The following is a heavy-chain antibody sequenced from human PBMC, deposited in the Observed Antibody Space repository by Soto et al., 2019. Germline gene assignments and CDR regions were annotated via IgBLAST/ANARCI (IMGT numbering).Heavy chain of an antibody. CDR2: IYYSGST. D-gene: IGHD4-4*01. J-gene: IGHJ5*02. V-gene: IGHV4-59*01. Sequence: SETLSLTCTVSGGSISSYYWSWIRQPPGKGLEWIGYIYYSGSTNYNPSLKSRVTISVDTSKNQFSLKLSSVTAADTAVYYCASSVTTGVRSWFDPWGQGTLVTVS. CDR3: ASSVTTGVRSWFDP. CDR1: GGSISSYY.